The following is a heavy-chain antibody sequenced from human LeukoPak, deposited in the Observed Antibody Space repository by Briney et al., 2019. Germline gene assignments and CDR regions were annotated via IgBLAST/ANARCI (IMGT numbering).Heavy chain of an antibody. J-gene: IGHJ4*02. CDR1: GFTFSSYW. V-gene: IGHV3-7*03. D-gene: IGHD5-12*01. CDR2: IKQDGSEK. CDR3: ARDSATISV. Sequence: GGSLRLSCAASGFTFSSYWMSWVRQAPGKGLEWVANIKQDGSEKYYVDSVRGRFTISRDNAKNTVYLQMSSLRADDTAVYYCARDSATISVWGQGTLVTVSS.